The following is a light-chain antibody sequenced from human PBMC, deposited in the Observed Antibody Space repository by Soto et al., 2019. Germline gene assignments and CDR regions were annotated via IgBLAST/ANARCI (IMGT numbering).Light chain of an antibody. J-gene: IGLJ1*01. Sequence: QSALTQPASVSGSPGQSITISCTGTSSDVGSYNLVSWYQQHPGKAPKLMIYEGSKRPSGVSNRVSGSKSGNTASLTISGLQAEDEADYYCCSYAGSSTYVFGPGTKVTVL. V-gene: IGLV2-23*01. CDR1: SSDVGSYNL. CDR2: EGS. CDR3: CSYAGSSTYV.